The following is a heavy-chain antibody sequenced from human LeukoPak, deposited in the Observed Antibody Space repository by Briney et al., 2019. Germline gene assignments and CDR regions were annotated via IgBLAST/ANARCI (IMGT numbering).Heavy chain of an antibody. CDR3: ARDAIDSNYFDF. J-gene: IGHJ4*02. CDR1: GGSISSGDYY. CDR2: IHYSGTT. V-gene: IGHV4-31*03. D-gene: IGHD4-11*01. Sequence: SQTLSLTCTVSGGSISSGDYYWSWIRQHPGQGLEWIGYIHYSGTTYYNPSLNSRVTISVDRSANHFSLKVSSVTAADTAVYYCARDAIDSNYFDFWGQGTLVTVSS.